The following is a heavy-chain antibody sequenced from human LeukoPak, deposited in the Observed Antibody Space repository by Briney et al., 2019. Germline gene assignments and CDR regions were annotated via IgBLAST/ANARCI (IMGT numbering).Heavy chain of an antibody. J-gene: IGHJ4*02. CDR3: ARALYYGDYGTSTPYYFDY. D-gene: IGHD4-17*01. V-gene: IGHV3-13*01. CDR1: GFTFSSCD. Sequence: GGSLRLSCAASGFTFSSCDMHWVRQATGKGLEWVSAIGTAGDTYYPGSVKGRFTISRENAKNSLYLQMNSLRAGDTAVYYCARALYYGDYGTSTPYYFDYWGQGTLVTVSS. CDR2: IGTAGDT.